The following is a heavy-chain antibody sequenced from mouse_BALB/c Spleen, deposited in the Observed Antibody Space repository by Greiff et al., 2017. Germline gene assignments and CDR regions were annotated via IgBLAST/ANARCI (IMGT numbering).Heavy chain of an antibody. V-gene: IGHV5-17*02. Sequence: EVKLVESGGGLVQPGGSRKLSCAASGFTFSSFGMHWVRQAPEKGLEWVAYISSGSSTIYYADTVKGRFTISRDNPKNTLFLQMTSLRSEDTAMYYCARDPHYGSSYFDYWGQGTTLTVSS. J-gene: IGHJ2*01. CDR1: GFTFSSFG. CDR3: ARDPHYGSSYFDY. D-gene: IGHD1-1*01. CDR2: ISSGSSTI.